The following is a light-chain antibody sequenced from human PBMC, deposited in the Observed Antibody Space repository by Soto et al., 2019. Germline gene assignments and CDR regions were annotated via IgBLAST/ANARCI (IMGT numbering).Light chain of an antibody. J-gene: IGKJ3*01. Sequence: EIVLTQSPGTLSLSPGERATLSCRASQSVSSTYLAWYHQKPGQAPRLLIYGATSRATGIPDRFSGSGSGTDFTLTISRLEPEDFAGYYCQQYGSSPPTFGPGTKVDIK. CDR3: QQYGSSPPT. CDR2: GAT. V-gene: IGKV3-20*01. CDR1: QSVSSTY.